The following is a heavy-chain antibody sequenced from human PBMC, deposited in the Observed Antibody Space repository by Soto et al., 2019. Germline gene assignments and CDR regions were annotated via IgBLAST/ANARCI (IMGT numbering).Heavy chain of an antibody. CDR3: TRDAYYDFWSGYSAYYYYYMDV. V-gene: IGHV3-74*01. D-gene: IGHD3-3*01. CDR2: INGDGSST. Sequence: VGSLRLSCAASGFTFSSYWMHWVRQAPGKGLVWVSRINGDGSSTTHADSVRGRFTISRDNTKNTLYPQMNSLRAEDTAVYYCTRDAYYDFWSGYSAYYYYYMDVWGKGTTVTVSS. CDR1: GFTFSSYW. J-gene: IGHJ6*03.